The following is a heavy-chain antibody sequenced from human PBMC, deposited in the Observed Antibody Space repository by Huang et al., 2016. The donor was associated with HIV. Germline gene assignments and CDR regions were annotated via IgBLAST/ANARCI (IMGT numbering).Heavy chain of an antibody. CDR1: GYTFTNYW. Sequence: EVQLVQSGAEVKKPGESLKISCKASGYTFTNYWIVWMRQKYGKGLEWVGIIYAGDSDTGYSPSFQGQVTISAVKSINTAYLQWSSLKASDTATYYCARIEVPAAYYYMDVWGKGTTVTVYS. CDR2: IYAGDSDT. V-gene: IGHV5-51*03. J-gene: IGHJ6*03. CDR3: ARIEVPAAYYYMDV. D-gene: IGHD2-2*01.